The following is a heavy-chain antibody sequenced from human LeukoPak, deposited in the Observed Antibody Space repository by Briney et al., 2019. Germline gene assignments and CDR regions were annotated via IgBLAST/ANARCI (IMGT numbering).Heavy chain of an antibody. CDR3: AKGDPPTYYDILTGQDY. D-gene: IGHD3-9*01. CDR1: GFIFSSYW. V-gene: IGHV3-7*05. J-gene: IGHJ4*02. Sequence: GGSLRLSCAASGFIFSSYWMTWVRQAPGKGLEWVANIKQDGTETYYVDSLKGRFTISRDNAKNSLYLQLNSLRAEDTAVYYCAKGDPPTYYDILTGQDYWGQGTLVTVSS. CDR2: IKQDGTET.